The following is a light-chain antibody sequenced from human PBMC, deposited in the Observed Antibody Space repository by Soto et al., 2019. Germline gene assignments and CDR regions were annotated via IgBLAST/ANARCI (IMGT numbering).Light chain of an antibody. V-gene: IGLV2-14*01. Sequence: QSVLTQPASVSGSPGQSITISYTGTSSDVGSYNYVSWYQHHPGKAPRLMIYASSNRPSGVSHRFSGSRSGNTASLTISGLQAEDEADYYCDSYTSSRAYVFGIGTKVTVL. CDR1: SSDVGSYNY. CDR2: ASS. CDR3: DSYTSSRAYV. J-gene: IGLJ1*01.